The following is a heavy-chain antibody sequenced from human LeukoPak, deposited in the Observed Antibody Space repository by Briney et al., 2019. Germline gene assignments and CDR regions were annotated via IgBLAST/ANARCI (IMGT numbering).Heavy chain of an antibody. V-gene: IGHV3-30*04. CDR1: GLTFTTYS. Sequence: PGGSLRLSCAASGLTFTTYSMHWVRQAPGRGLEWVAVTSPDEKIKVYAESVKGRFTISRDNSENRLYLQMNSLKFEDTAVYYCATEGHSSGRAGTFDFWGQGTLVTVSS. D-gene: IGHD6-25*01. J-gene: IGHJ4*02. CDR2: TSPDEKIK. CDR3: ATEGHSSGRAGTFDF.